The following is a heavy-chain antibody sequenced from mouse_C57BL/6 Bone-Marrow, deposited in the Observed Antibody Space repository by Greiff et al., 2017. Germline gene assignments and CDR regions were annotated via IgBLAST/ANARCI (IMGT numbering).Heavy chain of an antibody. D-gene: IGHD1-1*01. CDR1: GYSFTGYF. CDR3: ERDVSSPFDY. J-gene: IGHJ2*01. CDR2: INPYNGDT. Sequence: EVQLVESGPELVKPGDSVKISCKASGYSFTGYFMNWVMQSHGKSLEWIGRINPYNGDTFYNQKFKGKATLTVDKSSSTAHMELRSLTSEDSAVYYCERDVSSPFDYWGQGTTLTVSS. V-gene: IGHV1-20*01.